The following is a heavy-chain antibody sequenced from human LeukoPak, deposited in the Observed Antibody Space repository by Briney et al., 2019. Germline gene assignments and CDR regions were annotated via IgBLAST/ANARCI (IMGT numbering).Heavy chain of an antibody. Sequence: GGSLRPSCAASGFTFSSYAMSWVRQAPGKGLERVSAISGSGGSTYYADSVKGRFTISRDNSKNTLYLQMNSLRAEDTAVYYCAKILVRGVFAYYYYGMDVWGQGTTVTVSS. CDR3: AKILVRGVFAYYYYGMDV. CDR2: ISGSGGST. J-gene: IGHJ6*02. CDR1: GFTFSSYA. D-gene: IGHD3-10*01. V-gene: IGHV3-23*01.